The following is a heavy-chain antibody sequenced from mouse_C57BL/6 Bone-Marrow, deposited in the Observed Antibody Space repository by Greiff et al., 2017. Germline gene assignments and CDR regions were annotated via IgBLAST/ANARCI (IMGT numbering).Heavy chain of an antibody. J-gene: IGHJ1*03. D-gene: IGHD1-2*01. CDR2: ISSGGSYP. CDR1: GFTFSSYG. CDR3: ARRGTTAFDV. V-gene: IGHV5-6*02. Sequence: VKVVESGGDLVKPGGSLKLSCAASGFTFSSYGLSWVRPTPDKRMEWVATISSGGSYPYSPDSGTGRFTISRDNAKNTLYLQMSSLKSEDTAMYYCARRGTTAFDVWGTGPTVTVSS.